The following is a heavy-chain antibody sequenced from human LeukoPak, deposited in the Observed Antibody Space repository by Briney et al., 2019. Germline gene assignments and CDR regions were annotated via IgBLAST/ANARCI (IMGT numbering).Heavy chain of an antibody. V-gene: IGHV1-8*01. D-gene: IGHD2-2*01. J-gene: IGHJ6*02. CDR1: GYTFTSYD. CDR2: MNPNSGNT. Sequence: ASVKVSCKASGYTFTSYDINWVRQATGQGLEWMGWMNPNSGNTGYAQKFQGRVTMTRNTSISTAYMELSSLRSGDTAVYYCSSTSPGVDYYYGMDVWGQGTTVTVSS. CDR3: SSTSPGVDYYYGMDV.